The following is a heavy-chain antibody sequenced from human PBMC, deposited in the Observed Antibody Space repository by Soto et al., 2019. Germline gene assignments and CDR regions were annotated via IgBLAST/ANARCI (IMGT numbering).Heavy chain of an antibody. Sequence: PSETLSLTCTVSGASITFGGYSWSWIRPTPGKGLEWIGYINHLETTFYNPSFESRLTLSIDRAKNQSALKLHSMSAADRAVYFCARGGGSDSFDYWGQGILVTVSS. CDR3: ARGGGSDSFDY. CDR2: INHLETT. CDR1: GASITFGGYS. D-gene: IGHD1-26*01. V-gene: IGHV4-30-2*01. J-gene: IGHJ4*02.